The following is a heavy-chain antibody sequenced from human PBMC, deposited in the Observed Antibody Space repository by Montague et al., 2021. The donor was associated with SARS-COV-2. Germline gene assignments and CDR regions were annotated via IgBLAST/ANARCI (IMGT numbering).Heavy chain of an antibody. Sequence: SETLSLTCTVSGAFITSHCWSWIRQPPGKGLEWIGNVFSGGNSKYNPSLKSRVTLSVDTSKNQFSLKLTSVTTADTALYYCVRDLYCRSTACIGNAFDVWGQGTMVSVFS. D-gene: IGHD2-2*01. V-gene: IGHV4-59*11. CDR2: VFSGGNS. CDR1: GAFITSHC. CDR3: VRDLYCRSTACIGNAFDV. J-gene: IGHJ3*01.